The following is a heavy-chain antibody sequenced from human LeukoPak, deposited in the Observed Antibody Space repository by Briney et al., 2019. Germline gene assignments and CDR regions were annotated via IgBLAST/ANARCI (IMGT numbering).Heavy chain of an antibody. CDR2: IYPGDSNT. Sequence: GESLKISCKGSGYSFTNYWIGWVRQLPGKGLEWMGIIYPGDSNTTYSPSFQGQVTISADKSKNTAHLQWSSLKASDTAMYYCARRDLPYYDILTGPFDYWGQGTLVTVSS. CDR3: ARRDLPYYDILTGPFDY. D-gene: IGHD3-9*01. V-gene: IGHV5-51*01. CDR1: GYSFTNYW. J-gene: IGHJ4*02.